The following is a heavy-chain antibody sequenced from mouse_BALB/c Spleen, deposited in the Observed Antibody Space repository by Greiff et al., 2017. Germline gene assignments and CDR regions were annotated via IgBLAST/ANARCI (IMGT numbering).Heavy chain of an antibody. D-gene: IGHD2-1*01. CDR1: GYTFTSYW. J-gene: IGHJ4*01. V-gene: IGHV1-87*01. CDR2: IYPGDGDT. CDR3: AKMPTYYGNSYYAMDY. Sequence: QVQLKQSGAELARPGASVKLSCKASGYTFTSYWMQWVKQRPGQGLEWIGAIYPGDGDTRYTQKFKGKATLTADKSSSTAYMQLSSLASEEAAVYYCAKMPTYYGNSYYAMDYGGQGTSVTVSA.